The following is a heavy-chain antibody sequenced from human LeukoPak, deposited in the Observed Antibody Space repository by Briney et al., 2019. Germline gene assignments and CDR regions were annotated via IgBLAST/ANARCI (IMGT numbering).Heavy chain of an antibody. D-gene: IGHD2-21*01. CDR1: GFTFSSYV. CDR3: AKTSSIWNFDY. CDR2: ISGSGDNT. V-gene: IGHV3-23*01. Sequence: GGSLRLSCAASGFTFSSYVISWVRQAPGKGLEWVSAISGSGDNTYYVYSVKGRFTISRDNSKNTLYLQMNSLRAEDTAVYYCAKTSSIWNFDYWGQGTLVTVSS. J-gene: IGHJ4*02.